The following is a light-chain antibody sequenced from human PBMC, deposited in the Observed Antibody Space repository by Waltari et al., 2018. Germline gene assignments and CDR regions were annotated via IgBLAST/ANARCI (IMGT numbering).Light chain of an antibody. Sequence: EIVLTHSPATLSLSPGERATLSCRASQSVSSYLAWYQQKPGQAPRLLIYDASNRATGIPARFSGSGSGTDFTLTISSLEPEDFAVYYCQQRSNWPPYTFGQGTKLEIK. CDR3: QQRSNWPPYT. J-gene: IGKJ2*01. V-gene: IGKV3-11*01. CDR1: QSVSSY. CDR2: DAS.